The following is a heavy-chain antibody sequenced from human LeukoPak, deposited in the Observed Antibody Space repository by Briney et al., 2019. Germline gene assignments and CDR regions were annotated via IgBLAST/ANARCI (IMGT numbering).Heavy chain of an antibody. J-gene: IGHJ5*02. Sequence: SETLSLTCTVSGGSISSYYWSWIRQPPGKGLEWIGYIYYSGSTNYNPSLKSRVTISVDTSKNQFSLKLSSVTAADAAVYYCARMMDIVATIGFDPWGQGTLVTVSS. CDR2: IYYSGST. V-gene: IGHV4-59*01. CDR3: ARMMDIVATIGFDP. D-gene: IGHD5-12*01. CDR1: GGSISSYY.